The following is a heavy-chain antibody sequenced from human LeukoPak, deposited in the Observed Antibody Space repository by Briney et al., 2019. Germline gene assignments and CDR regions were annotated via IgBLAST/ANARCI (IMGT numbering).Heavy chain of an antibody. D-gene: IGHD1-1*01. V-gene: IGHV3-23*01. CDR2: ISGGGGAT. CDR3: AKDRRGNAPRGAFDI. CDR1: GFTFSSYA. Sequence: GGSLRLSCAASGFTFSSYAMSWVRQAPGKGLEWVSAISGGGGATFYADSVKGRFTISRDNSKNTLYPQMNGLRAEDTAVYYCAKDRRGNAPRGAFDIWGQGTMVTVSS. J-gene: IGHJ3*02.